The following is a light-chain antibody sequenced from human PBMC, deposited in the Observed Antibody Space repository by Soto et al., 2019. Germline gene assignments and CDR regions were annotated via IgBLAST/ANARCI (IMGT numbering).Light chain of an antibody. CDR1: SSDVGGYNY. V-gene: IGLV2-14*03. J-gene: IGLJ1*01. CDR2: EVT. CDR3: CSYAGSSTYV. Sequence: QSALTQPASVSGSPGQSITISCTGTSSDVGGYNYVSWYQQHPGKAPKLLIYEVTYRPSVFSNRFSGSKSGNTASLTISGLQAEDEAEYYCCSYAGSSTYVFGSGTKVTVL.